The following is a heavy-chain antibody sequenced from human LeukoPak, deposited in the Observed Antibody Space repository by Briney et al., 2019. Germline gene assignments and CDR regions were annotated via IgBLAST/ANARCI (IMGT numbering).Heavy chain of an antibody. CDR2: INPNSGGT. CDR3: ANTNTYYDFWSGYYEYYFDY. CDR1: GYTFTGYY. Sequence: GASVKVSCKASGYTFTGYYMHWVRQAPGQGLEWMGWINPNSGGTNYAQKFQGRVTMTRDTSISTAYMELSRLRSDDTAVYYRANTNTYYDFWSGYYEYYFDYWGQGTLVTVSS. D-gene: IGHD3-3*01. V-gene: IGHV1-2*02. J-gene: IGHJ4*02.